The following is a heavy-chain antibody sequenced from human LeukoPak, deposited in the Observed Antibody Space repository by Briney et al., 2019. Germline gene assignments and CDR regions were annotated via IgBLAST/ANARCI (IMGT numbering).Heavy chain of an antibody. CDR3: ARRGGSYSHSDF. Sequence: ASVKVSCKASGYTFTGYYMHWVRQAPGQGLEWMGWVSAFNGNTDYAPKLQGRVTMTTDTSTTTAYMELRSLTSDDTAVYYCARRGGSYSHSDFWGQGTLVTVSS. V-gene: IGHV1-18*04. J-gene: IGHJ4*02. CDR1: GYTFTGYY. CDR2: VSAFNGNT. D-gene: IGHD1-26*01.